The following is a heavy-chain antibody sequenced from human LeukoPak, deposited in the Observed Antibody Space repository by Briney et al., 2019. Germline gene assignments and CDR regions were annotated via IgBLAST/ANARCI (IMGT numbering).Heavy chain of an antibody. CDR3: ATGNNWNDGSRPFDY. V-gene: IGHV1-24*01. Sequence: ASVKVSCKVSGYTLTELSMHWVRQAPGKGLEWMGGFDPEDGETTYAQKFQGRVTMTEDTSTDTAYMELSSLRSEDTAAYYCATGNNWNDGSRPFDYWGQGTLVTVSS. CDR1: GYTLTELS. D-gene: IGHD1-1*01. J-gene: IGHJ4*02. CDR2: FDPEDGET.